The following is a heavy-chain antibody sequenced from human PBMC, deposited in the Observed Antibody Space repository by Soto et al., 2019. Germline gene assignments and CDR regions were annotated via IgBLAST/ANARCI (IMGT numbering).Heavy chain of an antibody. D-gene: IGHD6-13*01. CDR3: ARDMLPSPGIAAAGRY. CDR1: GYTFTSYY. J-gene: IGHJ4*02. Sequence: EASVKVSCKASGYTFTSYYMHWVRQAPGQGLEWMGIINPSGGSTSYAQKFQGRVTMTRDTSTSTVYMELSSLRSEDTAVYYCARDMLPSPGIAAAGRYWGQGTLVTVS. CDR2: INPSGGST. V-gene: IGHV1-46*01.